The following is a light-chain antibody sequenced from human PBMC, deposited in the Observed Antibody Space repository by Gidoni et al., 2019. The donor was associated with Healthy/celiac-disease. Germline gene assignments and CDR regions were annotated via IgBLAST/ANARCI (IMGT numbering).Light chain of an antibody. J-gene: IGKJ4*01. CDR2: WAS. CDR1: QSVLYSSNNTNY. V-gene: IGKV4-1*01. CDR3: QQYYSTPLT. Sequence: DIVMTQPPDPLAVSLGERATINCKSSQSVLYSSNNTNYLAWYQQKPGQPPKLLIYWASTRESGVPYRFSGSGSGTDFTLTISSLQAEDVAVYYCQQYYSTPLTFGGGTKVEIK.